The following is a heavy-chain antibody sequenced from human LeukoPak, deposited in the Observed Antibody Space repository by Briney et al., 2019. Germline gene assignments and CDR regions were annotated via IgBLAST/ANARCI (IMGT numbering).Heavy chain of an antibody. J-gene: IGHJ4*02. CDR1: GFTFSSYG. CDR3: ARERVGAIKYYFDY. Sequence: GTLGLSCAASGFTFSSYGMSWVRQPPRKGLEWIGSIYYIGSTYYNPSLTSRVTIPVDTSKNQFSLKLSSVTAADTAVYYCARERVGAIKYYFDYWGQGTLVTVSS. D-gene: IGHD1-26*01. V-gene: IGHV4-39*07. CDR2: IYYIGST.